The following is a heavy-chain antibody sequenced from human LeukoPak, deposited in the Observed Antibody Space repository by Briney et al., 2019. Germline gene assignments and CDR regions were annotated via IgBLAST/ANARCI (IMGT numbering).Heavy chain of an antibody. Sequence: GGSLRLFCAASGFTFSSYGMHWVRQATGKGLEWVAVIWYDGSNKYYADSVKGRFTISRDNSKNTLYLQMNSLRAEDTAVYYCARENIAAAGYYFDYWGQGTLVTVSS. D-gene: IGHD6-13*01. CDR3: ARENIAAAGYYFDY. J-gene: IGHJ4*02. V-gene: IGHV3-33*01. CDR1: GFTFSSYG. CDR2: IWYDGSNK.